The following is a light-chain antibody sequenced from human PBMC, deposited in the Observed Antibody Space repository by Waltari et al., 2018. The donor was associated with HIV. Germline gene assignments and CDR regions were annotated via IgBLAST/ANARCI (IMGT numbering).Light chain of an antibody. CDR1: RANIGENT. CDR3: GSWDDSLNGWV. V-gene: IGLV1-44*01. CDR2: SNS. Sequence: QSVLTQPPSVSGTPGQRVSISCSTSRANIGENTVHWYQQFPGMAPKLVVWSNSSRRAGGSDRCGGAKSCTSASLAISGRQSEGEADYYCGSWDDSLNGWVFGGGTALTVL. J-gene: IGLJ3*02.